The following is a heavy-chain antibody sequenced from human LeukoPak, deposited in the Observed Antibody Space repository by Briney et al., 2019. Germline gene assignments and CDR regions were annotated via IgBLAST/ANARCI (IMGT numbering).Heavy chain of an antibody. D-gene: IGHD2-2*01. V-gene: IGHV4-39*01. CDR3: ARQVPAAMYYYYGMDV. J-gene: IGHJ6*02. CDR1: GGSISSSSYY. CDR2: TYYSGST. Sequence: SETLSLTCTVSGGSISSSSYYWGWIRQPPGKGLEWIGSTYYSGSTYYNPSLKSRVTISVDTSKNQFSLKLSSVTAADTAVYYCARQVPAAMYYYYGMDVWGQGTTVTVSS.